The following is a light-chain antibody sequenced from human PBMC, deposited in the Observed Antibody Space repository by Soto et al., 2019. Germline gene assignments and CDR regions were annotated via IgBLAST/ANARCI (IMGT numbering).Light chain of an antibody. CDR2: AAS. J-gene: IGKJ5*01. Sequence: DIRMAQSPSSLSASVGDTVTSTCRASQSISSHLNWYQQKPGKAPKLLIYAASSLQSGVPSRFSGSGSGTDFTLTISSLQPEDFATYYCQQSYSTPITFGQGTRLEIK. V-gene: IGKV1-39*01. CDR1: QSISSH. CDR3: QQSYSTPIT.